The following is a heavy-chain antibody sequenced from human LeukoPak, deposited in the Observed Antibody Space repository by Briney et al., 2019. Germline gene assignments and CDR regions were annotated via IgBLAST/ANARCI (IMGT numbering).Heavy chain of an antibody. D-gene: IGHD1-26*01. Sequence: ASVKVSCKASGYTFTGYYMHWVRQAPGQGLEWMGWINPNSGGSTSYAQKFQGRVTMTRDMSTSTVYMELSSLRSEDTAVYYCARDLGGGGATDYYYYMDVWGKGTTVTVSS. J-gene: IGHJ6*03. V-gene: IGHV1-46*01. CDR2: INPNSGGST. CDR3: ARDLGGGGATDYYYYMDV. CDR1: GYTFTGYY.